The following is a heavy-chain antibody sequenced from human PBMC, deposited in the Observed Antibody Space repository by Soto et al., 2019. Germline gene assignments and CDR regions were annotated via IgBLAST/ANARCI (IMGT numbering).Heavy chain of an antibody. CDR3: ARSQGGSSSLDIYYYYYYGMDV. Sequence: QVQLVQSGAEVQKPGSSVMVSCKAPGGTFSSYAISWVRQAPGQGLEWMGGIIPIFGTAKYAQKFQGSVTITADESTGTVYMELSSLRAEDTAVYYCARSQGGSSSLDIYYYYYYGMDVWGQGTTVNVSS. D-gene: IGHD2-15*01. CDR2: IIPIFGTA. CDR1: GGTFSSYA. J-gene: IGHJ6*02. V-gene: IGHV1-69*01.